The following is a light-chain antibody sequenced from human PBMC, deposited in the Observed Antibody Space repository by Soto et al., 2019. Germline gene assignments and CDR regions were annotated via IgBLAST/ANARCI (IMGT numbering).Light chain of an antibody. Sequence: EILMTQSPATLSVFPGERATLSCRASQSLSRNLAWYQQKPGQAPRLLIYGASTRASGIPARFSGSGSGTEFPLTISSLQSEDFALYYCQHYNDWPPAFTFGPGTKVDL. CDR1: QSLSRN. CDR2: GAS. CDR3: QHYNDWPPAFT. V-gene: IGKV3-15*01. J-gene: IGKJ3*01.